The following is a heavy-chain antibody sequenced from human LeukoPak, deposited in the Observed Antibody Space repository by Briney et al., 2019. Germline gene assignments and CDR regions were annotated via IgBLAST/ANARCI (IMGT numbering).Heavy chain of an antibody. CDR2: ISAYNGNT. CDR1: GGTFSSYA. CDR3: ARAMRPGIVVVITTGWFDP. J-gene: IGHJ5*02. D-gene: IGHD3-22*01. Sequence: ASVKVSCKASGGTFSSYAISWVRQAPGQGLEWMGWISAYNGNTNYAQKLQGRVTMTTDTSTSTAYMELRSLRSDDTAVYYCARAMRPGIVVVITTGWFDPWGQGTLVTVSS. V-gene: IGHV1-18*01.